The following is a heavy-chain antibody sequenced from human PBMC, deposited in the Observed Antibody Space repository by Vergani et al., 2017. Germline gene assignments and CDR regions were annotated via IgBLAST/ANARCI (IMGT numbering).Heavy chain of an antibody. Sequence: EVQLVESGGGLVQPGGSLRLSCATSGFSFNSYWMHWVRQVPGKGLLWVSRIKSDGSITAYADSVKGRFTISRDNSKNTLYLQMNSLRAEDTAVYYCAREKVLSGWFDPWGQGTLVTVSS. V-gene: IGHV3-74*03. CDR3: AREKVLSGWFDP. D-gene: IGHD4/OR15-4a*01. CDR2: IKSDGSIT. CDR1: GFSFNSYW. J-gene: IGHJ5*02.